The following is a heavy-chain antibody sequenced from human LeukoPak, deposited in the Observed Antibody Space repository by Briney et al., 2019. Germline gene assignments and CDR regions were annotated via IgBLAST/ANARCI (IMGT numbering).Heavy chain of an antibody. CDR3: AKYSGSYTYYFDS. CDR1: GFTFSSYA. V-gene: IGHV3-23*01. J-gene: IGHJ4*02. Sequence: GGSLRLSCAASGFTFSSYAMSWVRQAPGKGLEWVSSISKSGGSTYYADSVKGRFTISRDNSKNTLYLQMNSLRAEDTAVYYCAKYSGSYTYYFDSWGQGTLVTVSS. CDR2: ISKSGGST. D-gene: IGHD1-26*01.